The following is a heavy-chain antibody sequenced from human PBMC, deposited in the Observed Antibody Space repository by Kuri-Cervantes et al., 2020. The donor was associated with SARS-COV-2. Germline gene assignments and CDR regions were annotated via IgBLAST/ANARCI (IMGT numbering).Heavy chain of an antibody. V-gene: IGHV4-39*01. Sequence: SETLSLTCTVSGGSISSSSYYWGWIRQPPGKGLEWIGSIYYSGSTYYNPSLKSRVTISVDTSKNQFSLKLSSVTAADTAVYYCAGHEGVPAAFRLNWFDPWGQGTLVTVSS. CDR1: GGSISSSSYY. CDR3: AGHEGVPAAFRLNWFDP. CDR2: IYYSGST. J-gene: IGHJ5*02. D-gene: IGHD2-2*01.